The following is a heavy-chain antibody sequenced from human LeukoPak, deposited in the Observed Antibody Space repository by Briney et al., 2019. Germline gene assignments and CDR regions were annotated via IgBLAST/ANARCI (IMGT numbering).Heavy chain of an antibody. CDR1: GGSFSGYY. V-gene: IGHV4-34*01. D-gene: IGHD6-6*01. J-gene: IGHJ6*02. Sequence: PSETLSLTCAVYGGSFSGYYWSWIRQPPGKGLEWIGEINHSGGTNYNPSLKSRVTISVDTSKNQFSLKLSSVTAADTAVYYCARMNSSSYYYGMVVWGQGTTVTVSS. CDR2: INHSGGT. CDR3: ARMNSSSYYYGMVV.